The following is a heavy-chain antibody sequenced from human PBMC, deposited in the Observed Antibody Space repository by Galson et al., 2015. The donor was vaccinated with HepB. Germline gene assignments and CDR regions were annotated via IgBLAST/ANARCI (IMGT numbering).Heavy chain of an antibody. D-gene: IGHD6-19*01. CDR2: ITTNTGNP. V-gene: IGHV7-4-1*02. Sequence: SVKVSCKASGYTFTNYAMNWVRQAPGQGLEWMGWITTNTGNPTYAQDFTGRFVFSLDTSVSTAYLQIISLKAEDTAVYFCARGRGAVPGSVGYRGQGTLVTVSS. CDR1: GYTFTNYA. J-gene: IGHJ4*02. CDR3: ARGRGAVPGSVGY.